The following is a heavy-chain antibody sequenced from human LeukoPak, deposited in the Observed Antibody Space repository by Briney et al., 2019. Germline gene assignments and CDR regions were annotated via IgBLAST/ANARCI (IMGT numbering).Heavy chain of an antibody. J-gene: IGHJ4*02. D-gene: IGHD4-17*01. CDR2: IYSTGST. CDR3: ARGYNYGDSDY. Sequence: SETLSLTCTVSGGSISSGGYYWSWIRQPAGKGLEYLGRIYSTGSTNYNPSLRSRVTISVDTSKNHFSLKLSSVTAADTAVYYCARGYNYGDSDYWGQGTLVTVSS. V-gene: IGHV4-61*02. CDR1: GGSISSGGYY.